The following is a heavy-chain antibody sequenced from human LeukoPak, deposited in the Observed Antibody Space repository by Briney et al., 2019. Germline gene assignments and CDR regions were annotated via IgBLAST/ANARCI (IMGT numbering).Heavy chain of an antibody. CDR3: ARVTRAYYYDSSGYPNHDAFDI. CDR1: GYTFTSYG. V-gene: IGHV1-18*01. CDR2: ISAYNGNT. J-gene: IGHJ3*02. Sequence: GASVKVSCKASGYTFTSYGISWVRQAPGQGLEWMGWISAYNGNTNYAQKLQGRVTMTTDTSTSTAYMELRSLRSDDTAVYYCARVTRAYYYDSSGYPNHDAFDIWGQGTMVTVSS. D-gene: IGHD3-22*01.